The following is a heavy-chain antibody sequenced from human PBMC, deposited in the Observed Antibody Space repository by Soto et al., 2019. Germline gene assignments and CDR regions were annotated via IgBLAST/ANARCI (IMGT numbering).Heavy chain of an antibody. D-gene: IGHD4-17*01. CDR2: IYYSGST. CDR1: GGSISSGDYY. J-gene: IGHJ4*02. Sequence: SETLSLTCTVSGGSISSGDYYWSWIRQPPGKGLEWIGYIYYSGSTYYNPSLKSRVTISVDTSKNQFSLKLSSVTAADTAVYSCARDHYGGKGPLTYWGQGTLVTVSS. CDR3: ARDHYGGKGPLTY. V-gene: IGHV4-30-4*01.